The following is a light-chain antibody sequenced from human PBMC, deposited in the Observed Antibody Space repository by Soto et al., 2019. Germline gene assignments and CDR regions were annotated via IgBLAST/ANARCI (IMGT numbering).Light chain of an antibody. J-gene: IGKJ5*01. Sequence: EIVVTQSPATLSVSAGERVTLSCRASQSVGSKVAWYQQKPGQAPRLLIYDTSTRATGIPARFSGSGFGTEFTLTITSQQSEDFAVYYCQQHNQWPITFGQGTRLEIK. CDR1: QSVGSK. V-gene: IGKV3-15*01. CDR2: DTS. CDR3: QQHNQWPIT.